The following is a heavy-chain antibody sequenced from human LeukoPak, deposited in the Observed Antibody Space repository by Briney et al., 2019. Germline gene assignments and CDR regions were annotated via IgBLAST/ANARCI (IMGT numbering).Heavy chain of an antibody. J-gene: IGHJ4*02. Sequence: GRSLRLSCAASGFTFSSYAMHWDRQAPGKGLEWGAVISYDGSNKYYADSVKGRFTISRDNSKNTLYLQMNSLRAEDTAVYYCARVGSGSLSLLSYWGQGTLVTVSS. CDR2: ISYDGSNK. V-gene: IGHV3-30-3*01. CDR3: ARVGSGSLSLLSY. D-gene: IGHD3-22*01. CDR1: GFTFSSYA.